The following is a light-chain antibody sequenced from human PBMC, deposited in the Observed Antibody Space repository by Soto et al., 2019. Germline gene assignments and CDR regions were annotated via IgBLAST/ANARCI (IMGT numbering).Light chain of an antibody. CDR2: KTS. V-gene: IGKV1-5*03. J-gene: IGKJ1*01. CDR1: HYVSSS. CDR3: QQYNTYPWT. Sequence: DIQMTQSPSTLSAFVGERVTITCRASHYVSSSLAWYQQKPGKAPKLMIYKTSILESGVPSRFSGSASGTESTLSISSLQPDDFATYWCQQYNTYPWTFGQGTKVDIK.